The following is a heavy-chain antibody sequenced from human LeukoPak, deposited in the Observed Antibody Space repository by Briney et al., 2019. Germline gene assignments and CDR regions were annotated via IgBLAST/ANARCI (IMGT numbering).Heavy chain of an antibody. Sequence: PSETLSLTCTVSGGSISSYYWSWIRQPAGKGLEWIGRIYTSGSTNYNPSLKSRVTISVDKSKNQFSLKLSSVTAADTAVYYCARYIGSTSLHYYYYMDVWGKGTTVTVSS. V-gene: IGHV4-4*07. CDR1: GGSISSYY. CDR2: IYTSGST. D-gene: IGHD2-2*01. CDR3: ARYIGSTSLHYYYYMDV. J-gene: IGHJ6*03.